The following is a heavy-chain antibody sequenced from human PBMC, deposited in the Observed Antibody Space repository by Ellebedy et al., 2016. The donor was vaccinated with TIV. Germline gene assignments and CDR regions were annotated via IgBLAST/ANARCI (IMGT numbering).Heavy chain of an antibody. Sequence: GESLKISCAASGFAISTNYMTWVRQAPGKGLEWVSVIYSGGSTYYADSVKGRFTISRDNAQNTLFLQMNSLRVEDTAVYYCARGWSTPDSWGQGTLVTVSS. CDR2: IYSGGST. V-gene: IGHV3-53*01. CDR1: GFAISTNY. CDR3: ARGWSTPDS. D-gene: IGHD2-15*01. J-gene: IGHJ4*02.